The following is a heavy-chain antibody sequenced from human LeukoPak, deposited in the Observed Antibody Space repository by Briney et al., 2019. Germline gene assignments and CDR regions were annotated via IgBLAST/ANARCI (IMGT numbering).Heavy chain of an antibody. CDR3: AKASELGRGYFNY. CDR1: GFTFSSYS. Sequence: GGSLRLSCAASGFTFSSYSMNWVRQAPGKGLEWVATMTSSNTIYYADSVKGRFTISRDNSKNTLYLQMNSLRAEDTAVYYCAKASELGRGYFNYWGQGTLVTVSS. V-gene: IGHV3-69-1*01. D-gene: IGHD7-27*01. J-gene: IGHJ4*02. CDR2: MTSSNTI.